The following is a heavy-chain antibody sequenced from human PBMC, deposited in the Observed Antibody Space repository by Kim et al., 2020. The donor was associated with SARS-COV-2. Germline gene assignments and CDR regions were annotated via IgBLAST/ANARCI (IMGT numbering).Heavy chain of an antibody. V-gene: IGHV3-23*01. D-gene: IGHD3-22*01. CDR3: AKDRWVAYYDTSGDSFDV. Sequence: GGSLRLSCAASGFTFNIHAMSWVRQAPGKGLQWVSALSGGGIPFYADSVKGRFTISSDSSKSTLYLQMDSLRVEDTALYYCAKDRWVAYYDTSGDSFDVWGQGTMVTVSS. J-gene: IGHJ3*01. CDR2: LSGGGIP. CDR1: GFTFNIHA.